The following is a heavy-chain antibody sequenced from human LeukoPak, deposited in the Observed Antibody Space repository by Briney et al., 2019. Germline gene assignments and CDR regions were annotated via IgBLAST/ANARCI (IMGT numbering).Heavy chain of an antibody. D-gene: IGHD3-3*01. Sequence: ASVKVSCKASGYTFTSYDINWVRQATGQGLEWMGWMNPNSGNKGYAQKFQGRVTMTRNTSISTAYMELSSLRSEDTAVYYCARGAPITIFGVVTLGGYYMDVWGKGTTVTVSS. CDR1: GYTFTSYD. CDR3: ARGAPITIFGVVTLGGYYMDV. V-gene: IGHV1-8*01. CDR2: MNPNSGNK. J-gene: IGHJ6*03.